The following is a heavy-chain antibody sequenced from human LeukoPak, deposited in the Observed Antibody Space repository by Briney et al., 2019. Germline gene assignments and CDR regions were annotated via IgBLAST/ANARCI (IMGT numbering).Heavy chain of an antibody. D-gene: IGHD6-13*01. Sequence: GGSLRLSCAASGFSVSTYYMDWVRQAPGKGLEWVSGISWNSATRVYADSVKGRFTISRDNAKNSLYLQMNSLRAEDTALYYCAKDGGLYSSSWYPHFDYWGQGTLVTVSS. CDR3: AKDGGLYSSSWYPHFDY. J-gene: IGHJ4*02. V-gene: IGHV3-9*01. CDR2: ISWNSATR. CDR1: GFSVSTYY.